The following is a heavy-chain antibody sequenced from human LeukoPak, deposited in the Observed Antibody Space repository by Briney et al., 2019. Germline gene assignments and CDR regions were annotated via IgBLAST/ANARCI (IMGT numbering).Heavy chain of an antibody. J-gene: IGHJ3*02. V-gene: IGHV3-23*01. Sequence: SGGSLRLSCAASGFTFSSYAMSWVRQAPGKGLEWVSAISGSGGSTYYADSVRGRFTISRDNSKNTLYLQMNSLRAEDTAVYYCAKEDIVVVPAAQGAFDIWGQGTMVTVSS. D-gene: IGHD2-2*01. CDR1: GFTFSSYA. CDR3: AKEDIVVVPAAQGAFDI. CDR2: ISGSGGST.